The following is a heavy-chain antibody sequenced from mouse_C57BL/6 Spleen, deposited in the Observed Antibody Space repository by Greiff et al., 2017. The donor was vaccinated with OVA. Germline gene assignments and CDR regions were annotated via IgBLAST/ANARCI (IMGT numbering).Heavy chain of an antibody. CDR1: GFNIKDDY. V-gene: IGHV14-4*01. CDR3: TPTKGYWYFDV. CDR2: IDPENGDT. Sequence: VQLQQSGAELVRPGASVKLSCTASGFNIKDDYMHWVKQRPEQGLEWIGWIDPENGDTEYASKFQGKATITAATSSNTAYLQLSSLTSEDTAVYYCTPTKGYWYFDVWGTGTTVTVSS. D-gene: IGHD2-10*01. J-gene: IGHJ1*03.